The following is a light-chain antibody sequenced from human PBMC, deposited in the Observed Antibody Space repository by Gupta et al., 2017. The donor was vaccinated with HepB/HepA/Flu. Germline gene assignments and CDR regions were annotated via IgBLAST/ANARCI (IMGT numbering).Light chain of an antibody. J-gene: IGLJ1*01. CDR1: SSDVGGYNY. CDR3: SSYTSSSTYYV. CDR2: DVS. V-gene: IGLV2-14*03. Sequence: QSALTQPASVSGSPGQSITISCTGTSSDVGGYNYVSWYQQHPGQAPKLMIYDVSNRRSGVSTRFSGSKYGNTASMTSAGLQAEAEADYYCSSYTSSSTYYVFGTGTKVTVL.